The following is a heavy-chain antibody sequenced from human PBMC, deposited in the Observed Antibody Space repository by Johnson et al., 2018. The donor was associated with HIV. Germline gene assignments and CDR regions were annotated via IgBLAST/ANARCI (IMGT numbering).Heavy chain of an antibody. CDR2: IYSGGST. V-gene: IGHV3-66*01. CDR1: GFTVSSNY. D-gene: IGHD4-17*01. J-gene: IGHJ3*02. CDR3: ARDWGTVTSWFGAFDI. Sequence: VQLVESGGGLVQPWGSLRLSCAASGFTVSSNYMSWVRQAPWKGLEWVSVIYSGGSTYYADSVKGRFTISRDNSKNTLYLQMNSLRAEDTAVYYCARDWGTVTSWFGAFDIWGQGTMVTVSS.